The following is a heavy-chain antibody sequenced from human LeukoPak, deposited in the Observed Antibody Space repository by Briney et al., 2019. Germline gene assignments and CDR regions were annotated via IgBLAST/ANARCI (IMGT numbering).Heavy chain of an antibody. CDR2: ISYDGSNK. J-gene: IGHJ6*02. CDR1: GFTFSSYA. V-gene: IGHV3-30-3*01. D-gene: IGHD1-26*01. Sequence: GGSLRLSCAASGFTFSSYAMHWVRQAPGKGLEWVAVISYDGSNKYYADSVKGRFTISRDNSKNTLYLQMNSLRAEDTAVYYCARDSIVGATDYYYGMDVRGQGTTVTVSS. CDR3: ARDSIVGATDYYYGMDV.